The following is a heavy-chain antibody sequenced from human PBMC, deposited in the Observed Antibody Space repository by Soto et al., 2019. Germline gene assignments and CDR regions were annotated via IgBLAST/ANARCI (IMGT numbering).Heavy chain of an antibody. Sequence: PGGSLRLSCAASGFTFSSYAMSWVRQAPGKGLEWVSAISGSGGSTYYADSVKGRFTISRDNSKNTLYLQMNSLRAEDTAVYYCAKGPGGSDFWSAHYGMDVWGQGTTVTVSS. D-gene: IGHD3-3*01. CDR2: ISGSGGST. CDR3: AKGPGGSDFWSAHYGMDV. J-gene: IGHJ6*02. CDR1: GFTFSSYA. V-gene: IGHV3-23*01.